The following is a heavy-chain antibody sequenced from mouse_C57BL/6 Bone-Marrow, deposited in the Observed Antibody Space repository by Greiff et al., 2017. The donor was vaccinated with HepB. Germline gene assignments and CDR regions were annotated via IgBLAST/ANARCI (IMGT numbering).Heavy chain of an antibody. J-gene: IGHJ4*01. CDR2: IDPENGDT. CDR3: TSIYLVTLKGLDY. CDR1: GFNIKDDY. D-gene: IGHD2-1*01. V-gene: IGHV14-4*01. Sequence: VQLKQSGAELVRPGASVKLSCTASGFNIKDDYMHWVKQRPEQGLEWIGWIDPENGDTEYASKFQGKATITADTSSNTAYLQLSSLTSEDTAVYYCTSIYLVTLKGLDYWGQGTSVTVSS.